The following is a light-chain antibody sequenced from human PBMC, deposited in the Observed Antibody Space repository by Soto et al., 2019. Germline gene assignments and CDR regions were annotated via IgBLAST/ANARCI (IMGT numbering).Light chain of an antibody. CDR3: CSYAGSNTFA. CDR1: SSDVGGYNY. CDR2: EVS. J-gene: IGLJ1*01. V-gene: IGLV2-8*01. Sequence: SALTQPPSASGSPGQSVTIACPGTSSDVGGYNYVSWYQEHPGKAPKVIIYEVSKRPSGVPDRFSGYKSGNTASLTVSGLQAEDEADYYCCSYAGSNTFAFGTGTKVTVL.